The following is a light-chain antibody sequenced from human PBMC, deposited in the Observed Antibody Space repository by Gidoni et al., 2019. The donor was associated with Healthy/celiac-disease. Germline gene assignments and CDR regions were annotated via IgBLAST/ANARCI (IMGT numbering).Light chain of an antibody. CDR3: QQYYSTPLT. CDR1: QSVLYISNNKNY. V-gene: IGKV4-1*01. Sequence: DIVMTQSPDSLAVALGERATINCKSRQSVLYISNNKNYLAWYQQKPGHPPKLLIYWASTRESGVPDRFSGSGSGTDFTLTISSLQAEDVSVYYCQQYYSTPLTFGGGTKVEIK. CDR2: WAS. J-gene: IGKJ4*01.